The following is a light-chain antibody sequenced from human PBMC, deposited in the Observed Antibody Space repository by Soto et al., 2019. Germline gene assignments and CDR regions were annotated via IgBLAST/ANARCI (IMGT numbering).Light chain of an antibody. CDR1: QSISGT. V-gene: IGKV3-15*01. CDR2: GAS. Sequence: EIVLTQSPATLSLSPGERATLSFRASQSISGTLAWYQQKNGQAPRILIYGASTRDAGFPARFSGSGSGTDFTLPISRLQPEDFEVYYCQQYDNWPWTFGQGTKVDIK. CDR3: QQYDNWPWT. J-gene: IGKJ1*01.